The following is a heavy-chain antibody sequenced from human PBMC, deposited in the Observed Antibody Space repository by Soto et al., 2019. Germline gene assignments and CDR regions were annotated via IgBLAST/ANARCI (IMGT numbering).Heavy chain of an antibody. D-gene: IGHD3-22*01. Sequence: QVQLQESGPGLVKPSQTLSLTCTVSGASISSADYYWTWIRQPPGKGLEWTGYIYSSGDTHYNPSPKSRVIISLDTSTNQISLKLRSVTAADTAVYYCARPGGYYDSSGYAIDDWGQGTMVTVSS. J-gene: IGHJ1*01. CDR2: IYSSGDT. CDR1: GASISSADYY. V-gene: IGHV4-30-4*01. CDR3: ARPGGYYDSSGYAIDD.